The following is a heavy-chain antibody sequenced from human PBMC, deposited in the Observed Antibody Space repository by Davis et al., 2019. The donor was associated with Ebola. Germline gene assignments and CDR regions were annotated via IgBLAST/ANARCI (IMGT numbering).Heavy chain of an antibody. Sequence: ASVKVSCKASGFIFTSFGTSWVRQAPGQGLEWMGWISAYNGDTNYAQKFQGRVTMTADTSTTTAYMELRSLKSDDTALYYCVRDYIVVVPPSTEVTYYGMDVWGQGTTVIVSS. CDR3: VRDYIVVVPPSTEVTYYGMDV. CDR1: GFIFTSFG. D-gene: IGHD2-15*01. CDR2: ISAYNGDT. V-gene: IGHV1-18*04. J-gene: IGHJ6*02.